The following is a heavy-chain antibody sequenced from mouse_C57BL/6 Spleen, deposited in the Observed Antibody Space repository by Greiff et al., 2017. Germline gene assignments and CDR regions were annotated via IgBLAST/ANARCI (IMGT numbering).Heavy chain of an antibody. CDR1: GFTFSSYA. V-gene: IGHV5-4*01. J-gene: IGHJ3*01. CDR3: ASGVTKAWFAY. CDR2: ISDGGSYT. Sequence: EVQGVESGGGLVKPGGSLKLSCAASGFTFSSYAMSWVRQTPEKRLEWVATISDGGSYTYYPDNVKGRFAISRDNAKNNLYLQMSHLKSEDPAMYYCASGVTKAWFAYWGQGTLVTVSA. D-gene: IGHD2-2*01.